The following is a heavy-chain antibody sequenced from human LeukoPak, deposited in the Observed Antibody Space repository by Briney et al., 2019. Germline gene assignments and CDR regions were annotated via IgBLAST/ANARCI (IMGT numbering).Heavy chain of an antibody. CDR2: FYYSGST. J-gene: IGHJ4*02. Sequence: SETLSLTCTVSGGSISSYYWSWIRQPPGKGLEWIGYFYYSGSTNYNPSLKSRVTISVDTSKNQFSLELSSVTAADTAVYYCAREDIVVGASGFDYWGQGTLVTVSS. V-gene: IGHV4-59*01. CDR3: AREDIVVGASGFDY. D-gene: IGHD2-2*01. CDR1: GGSISSYY.